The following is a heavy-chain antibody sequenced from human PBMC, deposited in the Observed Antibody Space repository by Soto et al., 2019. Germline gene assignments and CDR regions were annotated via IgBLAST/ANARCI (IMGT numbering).Heavy chain of an antibody. CDR3: AIYHLELFRFDY. D-gene: IGHD3-10*01. CDR1: DYTFTSHG. J-gene: IGHJ4*02. CDR2: ISLYNGNK. V-gene: IGHV1-18*04. Sequence: QIQLVQSGAEVKKPGASMKVSCKASDYTFTSHGISWVRQAPGQGLEWMGWISLYNGNKNYAQKFKGRVTMTTDTSTSTAYMELRSLRSDDTAIYYCAIYHLELFRFDYWGQGTLVTVSS.